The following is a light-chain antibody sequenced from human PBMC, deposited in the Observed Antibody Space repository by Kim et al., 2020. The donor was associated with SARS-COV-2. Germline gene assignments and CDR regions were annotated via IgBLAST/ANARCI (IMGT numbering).Light chain of an antibody. CDR3: CTYVDSSTTL. V-gene: IGLV2-23*01. CDR1: ISVIGSYNR. J-gene: IGLJ2*01. Sequence: GHSITISCPGTISVIGSYNRVSWYQHYPGKAPKLIFYEGSTRPSGVSNRLSGFKSGSTASLTISGLQPEDEADYYCCTYVDSSTTLFGGGTRLTVL. CDR2: EGS.